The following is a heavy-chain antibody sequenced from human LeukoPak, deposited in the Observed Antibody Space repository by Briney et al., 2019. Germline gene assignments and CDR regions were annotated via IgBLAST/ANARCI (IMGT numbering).Heavy chain of an antibody. D-gene: IGHD6-13*01. CDR2: INWNGGST. CDR1: GFTFDDYG. V-gene: IGHV3-20*04. J-gene: IGHJ5*02. Sequence: PGGSLRLSCAASGFTFDDYGMSWVRQAPGKGLEWVSGINWNGGSTGYADSVKGRFTISRDNAKNSLYLQMNSLRAEDTAVYYCARGSSWPTGYWFDPWGQGTLVTVSS. CDR3: ARGSSWPTGYWFDP.